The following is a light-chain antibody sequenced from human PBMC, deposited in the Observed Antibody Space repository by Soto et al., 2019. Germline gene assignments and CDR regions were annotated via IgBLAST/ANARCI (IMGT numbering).Light chain of an antibody. CDR3: ATWDDSLNVLV. CDR2: KDS. Sequence: QSVLTQSPSASGTPGQRVTISCSGSSSNIGTNTVHWYQQRTGTAPKLLIYKDSQRPSGVPDRVSGSKSDSSASLAISGLQSEDEAEYYCATWDDSLNVLVFGGGTKLTVL. CDR1: SSNIGTNT. V-gene: IGLV1-44*01. J-gene: IGLJ2*01.